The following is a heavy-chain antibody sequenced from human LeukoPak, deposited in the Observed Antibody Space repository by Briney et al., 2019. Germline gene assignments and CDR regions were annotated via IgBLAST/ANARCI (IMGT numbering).Heavy chain of an antibody. CDR2: ISAYNGNT. CDR1: GYTFTSYG. J-gene: IGHJ4*02. CDR3: ARDPYSSSWYVSSYFDY. D-gene: IGHD6-13*01. V-gene: IGHV1-18*01. Sequence: GASVKVSCKASGYTFTSYGISWVRQAPGQGLEWMGWISAYNGNTNYAQKLQGRVTMTTDTSTSTAYMELRSLRSDDTAVYYCARDPYSSSWYVSSYFDYWGQGTLVTVSS.